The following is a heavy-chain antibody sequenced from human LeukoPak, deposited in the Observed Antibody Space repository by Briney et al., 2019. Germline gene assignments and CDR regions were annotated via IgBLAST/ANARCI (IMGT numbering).Heavy chain of an antibody. CDR3: AREESGISIFGVVIF. CDR2: ISYDGSNE. J-gene: IGHJ4*02. CDR1: GFTFSSYV. V-gene: IGHV3-30*04. D-gene: IGHD3-3*01. Sequence: PGGSLRLSCAASGFTFSSYVMHWVRQAPGKGLEWVAIISYDGSNEYYADSVKGRFTISRDNSKNTLYLQMNSLGAEDTAVYYCAREESGISIFGVVIFWGQGTLVTVSS.